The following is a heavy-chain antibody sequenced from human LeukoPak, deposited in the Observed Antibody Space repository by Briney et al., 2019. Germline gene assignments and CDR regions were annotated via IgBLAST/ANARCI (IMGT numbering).Heavy chain of an antibody. CDR3: ARGFTCIGCYSGYYFDY. J-gene: IGHJ4*02. CDR1: GFTFSSYS. Sequence: GGSLRLSCAASGFTFSSYSMNWVRHASGKGLEWVSSISSSSSYIYYADSVKGRFTISRDNAKNSLYLQMNSLRAEDTAVYYCARGFTCIGCYSGYYFDYWGQGTLVTVSS. D-gene: IGHD2-15*01. CDR2: ISSSSSYI. V-gene: IGHV3-21*01.